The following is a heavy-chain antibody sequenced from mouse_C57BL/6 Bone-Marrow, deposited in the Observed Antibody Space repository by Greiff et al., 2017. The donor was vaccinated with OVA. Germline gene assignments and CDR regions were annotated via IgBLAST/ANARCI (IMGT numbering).Heavy chain of an antibody. CDR1: GFNIKNTY. D-gene: IGHD1-1*01. CDR2: IDPANDNT. V-gene: IGHV14-3*01. Sequence: VQLQQSVAELVRPGASVKLSCTASGFNIKNTYMHWVKQRPEQGLEWIGRIDPANDNTKYAPKFQGKATMTADTSSNTAYLQLSSLSSEDTAVYCCARVNFGSSLYAMDYGGQGTSVTVSS. CDR3: ARVNFGSSLYAMDY. J-gene: IGHJ4*01.